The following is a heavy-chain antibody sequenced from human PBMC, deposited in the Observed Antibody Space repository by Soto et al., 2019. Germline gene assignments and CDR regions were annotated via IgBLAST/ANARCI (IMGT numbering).Heavy chain of an antibody. CDR2: IYPGDSDT. J-gene: IGHJ4*02. V-gene: IGHV5-51*01. CDR1: GYSFTSYW. CDR3: ARPRHYDFWGGPYYFDY. D-gene: IGHD3-3*01. Sequence: PGESLKISCKGSGYSFTSYWIGWVRQMPGKGLEWMGIIYPGDSDTRYSPSFQGQVTISADKSISTAYLQWSSLKASDTAMYYCARPRHYDFWGGPYYFDYWGQGTLVTVSS.